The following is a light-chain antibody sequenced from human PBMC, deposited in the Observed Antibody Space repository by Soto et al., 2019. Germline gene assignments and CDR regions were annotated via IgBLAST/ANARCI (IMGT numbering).Light chain of an antibody. CDR1: SSDVGGYKY. Sequence: QSALTQPPSASGSPGQSVTISCTGTSSDVGGYKYVSWYQQHPGKAPKLMIYDDNKRPSGIPDRFSGSKSGTSATLGITGFQTGDEADYYCGSWDSSLSAYVFGTGTKVTVL. V-gene: IGLV2-8*01. CDR2: DDN. CDR3: GSWDSSLSAYV. J-gene: IGLJ1*01.